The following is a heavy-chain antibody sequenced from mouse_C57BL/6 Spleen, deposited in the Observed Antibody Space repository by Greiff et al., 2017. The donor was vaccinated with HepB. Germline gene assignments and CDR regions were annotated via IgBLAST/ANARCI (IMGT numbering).Heavy chain of an antibody. CDR1: GFTFGDYG. CDR2: ISSGSSTI. V-gene: IGHV5-17*01. CDR3: ARRAVFDY. D-gene: IGHD3-3*01. J-gene: IGHJ2*01. Sequence: DVKLVESGGGLVKPGGSLKLSCAASGFTFGDYGMHWVRQAPEKGLEWVAYISSGSSTIYYADTVKGRFTISRDNAKNTLFLQMTSLRSEDTAMYYCARRAVFDYWGQGTTLTVSS.